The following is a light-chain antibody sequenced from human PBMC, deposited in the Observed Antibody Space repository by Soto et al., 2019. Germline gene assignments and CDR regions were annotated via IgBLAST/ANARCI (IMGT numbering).Light chain of an antibody. Sequence: DIVMTQSPLSLPVTPGEPASISCRSSQSLLHSNGYNYLDWYLQKPGQSPQLVIYGASTRATGIPARFSGSGSGTEFTLTISSLQSEDFAVYYCQQYNNWPPYTFGQGTKVDIK. CDR2: GAS. V-gene: IGKV2-28*01. J-gene: IGKJ2*01. CDR1: QSLLHSNGYNY. CDR3: QQYNNWPPYT.